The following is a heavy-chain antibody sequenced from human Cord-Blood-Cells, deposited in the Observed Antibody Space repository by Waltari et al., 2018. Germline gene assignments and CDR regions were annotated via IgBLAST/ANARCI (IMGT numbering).Heavy chain of an antibody. V-gene: IGHV3-53*01. J-gene: IGHJ3*02. CDR3: ARVGYQAFDI. D-gene: IGHD3-16*02. CDR2: IYSGGIT. CDR1: GFTVGCNY. Sequence: EVQLVVSGWGLIQPGGSLRLRCAASGFTVGCNYMSWVRQAPGKGVEWVSVIYSGGITYYADSVKGRFTISRDNSKITLYLQMNSLRAEDTAVYYCARVGYQAFDIWGQGTMVTVSS.